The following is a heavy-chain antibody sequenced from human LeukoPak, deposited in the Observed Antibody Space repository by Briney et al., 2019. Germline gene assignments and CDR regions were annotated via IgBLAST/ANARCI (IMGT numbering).Heavy chain of an antibody. Sequence: PSETLSLTCAVYGGSFSDYYWSWIRQPAGKGLEWIGHIYTGGNTNYNPSLESRVTMSVDTSKNQFSLKLRSVTAADTAVYYCARANYVWGSYVYWGQGTLVTVSS. CDR1: GGSFSDYY. D-gene: IGHD3-16*01. CDR2: IYTGGNT. V-gene: IGHV4-59*10. J-gene: IGHJ4*02. CDR3: ARANYVWGSYVY.